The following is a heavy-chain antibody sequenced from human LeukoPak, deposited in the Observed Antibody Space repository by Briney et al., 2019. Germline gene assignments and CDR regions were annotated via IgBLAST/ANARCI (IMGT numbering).Heavy chain of an antibody. CDR3: ATDAVYCSGGSCYIRVGAMVY. CDR1: RYTLTELF. Sequence: GSVKVSCKGSRYTLTELFMHGVRQAPGKGLEWVGGFDSEDGETIYALKFQGRVTMSEDTSTDTAYMELSRLRSEDTAVYSCATDAVYCSGGSCYIRVGAMVYWGQGTLVTVSS. J-gene: IGHJ4*02. CDR2: FDSEDGET. V-gene: IGHV1-24*01. D-gene: IGHD2-15*01.